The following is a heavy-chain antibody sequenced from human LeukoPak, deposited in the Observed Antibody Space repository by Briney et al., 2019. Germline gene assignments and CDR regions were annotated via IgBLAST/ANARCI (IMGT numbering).Heavy chain of an antibody. CDR3: ARDLLGNSGSYLRHPNGPPFDY. J-gene: IGHJ4*02. Sequence: PGGSLRLSCAASGFTFSSYWMHWVRHAPGKGLVWVSRINSDGSSTTYADSVKGRFTISRDNAKNTLYLQMNSLRAEDTAVYYCARDLLGNSGSYLRHPNGPPFDYWGQGTLVTVSS. D-gene: IGHD1-26*01. CDR2: INSDGSST. V-gene: IGHV3-74*01. CDR1: GFTFSSYW.